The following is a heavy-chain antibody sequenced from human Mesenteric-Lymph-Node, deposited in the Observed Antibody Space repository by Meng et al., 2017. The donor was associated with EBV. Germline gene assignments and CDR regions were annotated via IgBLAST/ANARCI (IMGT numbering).Heavy chain of an antibody. Sequence: QGPLQESGPGLGKPSETLSLTCTVSCDSVSSTRCYWSWIRQPPGRGLEWIGYIFNSGSTNYNPSLRSRATISVDTSRNQFSLTLNSVTAADTAVYYCARVSGPYYSPWFDPWGQGSLVTVSS. CDR3: ARVSGPYYSPWFDP. CDR2: IFNSGST. CDR1: CDSVSSTRCY. J-gene: IGHJ5*02. D-gene: IGHD2/OR15-2a*01. V-gene: IGHV4-61*01.